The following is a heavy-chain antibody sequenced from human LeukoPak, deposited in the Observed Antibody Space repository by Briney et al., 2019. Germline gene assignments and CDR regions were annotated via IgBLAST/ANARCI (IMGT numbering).Heavy chain of an antibody. J-gene: IGHJ4*02. V-gene: IGHV3-48*01. D-gene: IGHD3-3*01. CDR3: ARDRGGAYDFWSGYYTGYFDY. Sequence: GGSLRLSCAASGFTFSSYNMNWVRQAPGKGLEWVSYISSSSSTIYYADSVKGRFTISRDNAKNSLYLQMNSLRAEDTAVFYCARDRGGAYDFWSGYYTGYFDYWGQGTLVTVSS. CDR1: GFTFSSYN. CDR2: ISSSSSTI.